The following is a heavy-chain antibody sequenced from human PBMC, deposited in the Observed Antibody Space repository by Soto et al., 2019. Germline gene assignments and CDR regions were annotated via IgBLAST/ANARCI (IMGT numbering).Heavy chain of an antibody. CDR1: GYTFTSYY. V-gene: IGHV1-46*01. CDR3: ASRSMVRGVDVDY. CDR2: INPRGGST. Sequence: ASVKVSCKASGYTFTSYYMHWVRQAPGQGLEWMGIINPRGGSTSYAQKFQGRVTMTRDTSTSTVYMELSSLRSEDTAVYYCASRSMVRGVDVDYWGQGTLVTVSS. J-gene: IGHJ4*02. D-gene: IGHD3-10*01.